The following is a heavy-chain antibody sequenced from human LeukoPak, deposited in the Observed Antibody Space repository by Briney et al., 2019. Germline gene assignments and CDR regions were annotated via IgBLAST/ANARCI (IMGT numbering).Heavy chain of an antibody. V-gene: IGHV3-30*01. D-gene: IGHD5-12*01. J-gene: IGHJ4*02. CDR3: ARDTKTYDFDY. Sequence: GGSLRLSCAASGFTFSSNAMHWVRQAPGKGLEWVAVISYDGSNKYYADSVKGRFTISRDNSKNTLYLQMNSLRAEDTAVYYCARDTKTYDFDYWGQGTLVTVSS. CDR1: GFTFSSNA. CDR2: ISYDGSNK.